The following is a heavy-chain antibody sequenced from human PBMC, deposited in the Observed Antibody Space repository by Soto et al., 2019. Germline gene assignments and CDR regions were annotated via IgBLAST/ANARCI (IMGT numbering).Heavy chain of an antibody. Sequence: GGSLRLSCAASGFTFSSYWMSWVRQAPGKGLEWVANIKEDGSEKYAASVGGRFTISRDDSKNSLYLQMNSLITEDTAVYYCVRGFHSFDVWGQGTMVTVSS. CDR3: VRGFHSFDV. CDR1: GFTFSSYW. V-gene: IGHV3-7*03. CDR2: IKEDGSEK. J-gene: IGHJ3*01. D-gene: IGHD3-10*01.